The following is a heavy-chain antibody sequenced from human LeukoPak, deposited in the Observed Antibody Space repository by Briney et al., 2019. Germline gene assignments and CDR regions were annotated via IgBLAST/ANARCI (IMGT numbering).Heavy chain of an antibody. Sequence: GGSLRLSGAASGFTFSSYGMHWVRQGPGKGLEWVAVIWYDGSNKYYADSVKGRFTISRDNSKNTLHLQMNSLRAEDTAVYYCARDGSMVRGGRKYGMDVWGQGTTVTVSS. D-gene: IGHD3-10*01. CDR3: ARDGSMVRGGRKYGMDV. J-gene: IGHJ6*02. CDR2: IWYDGSNK. CDR1: GFTFSSYG. V-gene: IGHV3-33*01.